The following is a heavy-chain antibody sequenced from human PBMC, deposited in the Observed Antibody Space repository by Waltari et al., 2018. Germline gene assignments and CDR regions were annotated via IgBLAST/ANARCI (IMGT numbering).Heavy chain of an antibody. CDR2: TRNKANSFST. D-gene: IGHD1-26*01. CDR3: ARGGSYFPFDY. Sequence: EVQLVESGGGLVQPGGSLRLSCAASGFSFSDHYMDWVRQAPGKGLEWISRTRNKANSFSTEYAASVKGRFTISRDDSKNSLYLQMNGLETEDTAVYYCARGGSYFPFDYWGQGTLVTVSS. CDR1: GFSFSDHY. V-gene: IGHV3-72*01. J-gene: IGHJ4*02.